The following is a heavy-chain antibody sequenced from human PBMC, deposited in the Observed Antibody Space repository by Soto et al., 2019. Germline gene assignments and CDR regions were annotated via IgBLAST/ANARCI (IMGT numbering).Heavy chain of an antibody. Sequence: SSETLSLTCTVSGGSISSSSYYWGWIRQPPGKGLEWIGSIYYSGSTYYNPSLKSRVTISVDTSKNQFSLKLSSVTAADTAVYYCARHDSRYYDILTGYPAFDIWGQGTMVTVSS. CDR3: ARHDSRYYDILTGYPAFDI. CDR1: GGSISSSSYY. V-gene: IGHV4-39*01. D-gene: IGHD3-9*01. J-gene: IGHJ3*02. CDR2: IYYSGST.